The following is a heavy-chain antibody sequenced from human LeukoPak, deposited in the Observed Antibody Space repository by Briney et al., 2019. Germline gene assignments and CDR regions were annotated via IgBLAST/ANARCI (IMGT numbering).Heavy chain of an antibody. CDR2: INTDGSST. D-gene: IGHD6-19*01. CDR3: AKAGSGWYAPY. CDR1: GFTFSSYW. V-gene: IGHV3-74*01. J-gene: IGHJ4*02. Sequence: GGSLRLSCAASGFTFSSYWMHWVRHAPGKGLVWVSRINTDGSSTSYADSVKGRFTISRDNSKNTLYLQMNSLRPEDTAVYYCAKAGSGWYAPYWGQGTLVTVS.